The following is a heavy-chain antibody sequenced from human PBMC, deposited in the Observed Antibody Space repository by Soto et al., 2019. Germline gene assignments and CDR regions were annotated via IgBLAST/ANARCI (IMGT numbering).Heavy chain of an antibody. CDR3: ARGGGTILAPLP. Sequence: QVQLVQSGAEVKKPGASVKVSCKASGYTFTGYFMHWVRQAPGQGLEWMGWINSNSGATKYAQKFQGRVTLGRDTSLRTAYMELRGLRSDEPAVYYCARGGGTILAPLPWGQGTLVTVSS. CDR2: INSNSGAT. J-gene: IGHJ5*02. D-gene: IGHD3-3*01. CDR1: GYTFTGYF. V-gene: IGHV1-2*02.